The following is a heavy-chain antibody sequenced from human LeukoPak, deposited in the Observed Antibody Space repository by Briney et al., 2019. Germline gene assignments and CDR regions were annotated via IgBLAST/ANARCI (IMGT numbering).Heavy chain of an antibody. CDR3: ARVAGSGSYYNEPTYGMDV. V-gene: IGHV1-69*06. CDR1: GGTFSSYA. D-gene: IGHD3-10*01. J-gene: IGHJ6*04. CDR2: IVPICGTA. Sequence: AVKVTCKASGGTFSSYAISWVRQAPGQGLELMGGIVPICGTANYAQKFQGRVRITPDKSTSTAYMELSSLRSEDPAGYYCARVAGSGSYYNEPTYGMDVWGKGTTVTDSS.